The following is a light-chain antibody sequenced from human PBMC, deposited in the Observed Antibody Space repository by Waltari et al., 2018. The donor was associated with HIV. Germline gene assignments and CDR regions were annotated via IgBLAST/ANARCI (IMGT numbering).Light chain of an antibody. Sequence: EIVMTQSPATLSVSPGERATLSCRASQSVSSNLAWYQQNPGQAPRLLIYGASTRATGIPARFSGSGSGTEFTLTISSLQSEDFVVYYCQQYNNWPPRSFGQGTKVEIK. V-gene: IGKV3-15*01. CDR3: QQYNNWPPRS. J-gene: IGKJ1*01. CDR1: QSVSSN. CDR2: GAS.